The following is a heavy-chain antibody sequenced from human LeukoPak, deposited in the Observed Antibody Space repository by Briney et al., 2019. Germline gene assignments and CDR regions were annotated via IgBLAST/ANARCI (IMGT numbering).Heavy chain of an antibody. J-gene: IGHJ4*02. Sequence: GGSLRLSCAASGFTFSSHGMPWVRQAPGRGLEWVAVKSYDGRKQYYADSVKGRFTISRDNSKNTLYLQMNSLREEDTAVYYCAKEYTNAMDYFDYWGQGALVTVSS. CDR3: AKEYTNAMDYFDY. CDR2: KSYDGRKQ. CDR1: GFTFSSHG. V-gene: IGHV3-30*18. D-gene: IGHD2-8*01.